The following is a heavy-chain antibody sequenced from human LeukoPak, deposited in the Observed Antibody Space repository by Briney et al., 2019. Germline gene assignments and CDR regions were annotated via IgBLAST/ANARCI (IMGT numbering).Heavy chain of an antibody. J-gene: IGHJ6*03. D-gene: IGHD6-6*01. V-gene: IGHV4-38-2*02. CDR3: ASVAARYYYYYYMDV. Sequence: SETLSLTCTVSGGSISSGYYWGWIRQPPGKGLEWIGGIYHSGSTYYNPSLKSRVTISVDTSKNQFSLKLSSVTAADTAVYYCASVAARYYYYYYMDVWGKGTTVTVSS. CDR2: IYHSGST. CDR1: GGSISSGYY.